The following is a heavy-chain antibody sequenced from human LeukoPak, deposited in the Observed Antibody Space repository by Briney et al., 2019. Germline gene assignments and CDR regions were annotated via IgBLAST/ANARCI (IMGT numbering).Heavy chain of an antibody. CDR3: ARHGVGFDY. V-gene: IGHV5-51*01. CDR2: NCPGDSDT. Sequence: GESLKISCKCSGYSFTSYWIGWVRPLPGKGLGWGGINCPGDSDTRYSRSLQGQVTISADKSISPAYLQWSSLKASDTAMYYCARHGVGFDYWGQGTLVTVSS. D-gene: IGHD1-26*01. J-gene: IGHJ4*02. CDR1: GYSFTSYW.